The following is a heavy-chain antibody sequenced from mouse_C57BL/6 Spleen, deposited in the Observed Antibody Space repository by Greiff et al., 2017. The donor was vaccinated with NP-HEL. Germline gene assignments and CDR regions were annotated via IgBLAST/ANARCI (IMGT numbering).Heavy chain of an antibody. CDR3: ARAYPSYYFDY. D-gene: IGHD6-5*01. CDR2: ISYDGSN. CDR1: GYSITSGYY. Sequence: EVKLQESGPGLVKPSQSLSLTCSVTGYSITSGYYWNWIRQFPGNKLEWMGYISYDGSNNYNPSLKNRISITRDTSKNQFFLKLNSVTTEDTATYYCARAYPSYYFDYWGQGTTLTVSS. V-gene: IGHV3-6*01. J-gene: IGHJ2*01.